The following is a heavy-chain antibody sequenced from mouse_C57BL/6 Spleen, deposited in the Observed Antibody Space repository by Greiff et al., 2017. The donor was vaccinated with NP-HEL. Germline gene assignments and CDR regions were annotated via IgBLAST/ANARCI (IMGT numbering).Heavy chain of an antibody. CDR3: ARKLTYYFDY. D-gene: IGHD1-1*01. Sequence: QVHVKQPGAELVMPGASVKLSCKASGYTFTSYWMHWVKQRPGQGLEWIGEIDPSDSYTNYNQKFKGKSTLTVEKSSSTAYMQLSSLTSEDSAVYYCARKLTYYFDYWGQGTTLTVSS. V-gene: IGHV1-69*01. CDR1: GYTFTSYW. CDR2: IDPSDSYT. J-gene: IGHJ2*01.